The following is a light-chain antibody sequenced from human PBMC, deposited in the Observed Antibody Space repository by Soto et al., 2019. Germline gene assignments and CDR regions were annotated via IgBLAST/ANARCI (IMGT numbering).Light chain of an antibody. CDR2: KAS. CDR3: QQYHRLST. Sequence: GDRVTIACRASQNISSWLAWYQQKPGKAPKILIYKASTLESGVPARFSGSGSGTEFSLTISSLQPDDFATYYCQQYHRLSTFGPGTKVDL. J-gene: IGKJ3*01. V-gene: IGKV1-5*03. CDR1: QNISSW.